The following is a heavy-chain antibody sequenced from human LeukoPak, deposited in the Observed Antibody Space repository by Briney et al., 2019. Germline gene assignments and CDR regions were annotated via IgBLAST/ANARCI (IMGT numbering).Heavy chain of an antibody. CDR1: GFTFSSYA. D-gene: IGHD3-9*01. CDR2: ISGSGGST. CDR3: ALDLRRYYYYYMDV. V-gene: IGHV3-23*01. Sequence: GGSLRLSCAASGFTFSSYAMSWVRQAPGKGLEWVSAISGSGGSTYYADSVKGRFTISRDNSKNTLYLQMNSLRAEDTALYYCALDLRRYYYYYMDVWGKGTTVTVSS. J-gene: IGHJ6*03.